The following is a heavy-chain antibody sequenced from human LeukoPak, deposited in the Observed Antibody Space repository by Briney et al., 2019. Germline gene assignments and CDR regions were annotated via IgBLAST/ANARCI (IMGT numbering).Heavy chain of an antibody. CDR3: VKDGVVPAASFDY. Sequence: GGSLRLSCAASGFTFSYYAMSWVRQAPGKGLEWVSSISGTGGSTYYADSVKGRFTISRDNSKNTLYLQMNSLRAEDTAVYYCVKDGVVPAASFDYWGQGTLVTVSS. CDR2: ISGTGGST. CDR1: GFTFSYYA. V-gene: IGHV3-23*01. J-gene: IGHJ4*02. D-gene: IGHD2-2*01.